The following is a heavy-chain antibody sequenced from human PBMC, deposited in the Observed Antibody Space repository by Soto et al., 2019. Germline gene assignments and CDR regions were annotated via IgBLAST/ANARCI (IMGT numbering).Heavy chain of an antibody. CDR3: ARRDWNEAFDI. Sequence: PSETLSLTCTVSGGSIGNQYWTWIRQRPGKGLEWIGHISYNGNTNYNPSLKSRVLISQDTSNNQFSLRLSSVTAADTAVYYCARRDWNEAFDIWGQGTMVTVSS. V-gene: IGHV4-59*11. D-gene: IGHD1-1*01. CDR1: GGSIGNQY. J-gene: IGHJ3*02. CDR2: ISYNGNT.